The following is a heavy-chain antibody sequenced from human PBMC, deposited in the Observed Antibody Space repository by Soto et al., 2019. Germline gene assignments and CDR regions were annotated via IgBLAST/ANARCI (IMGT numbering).Heavy chain of an antibody. V-gene: IGHV4-34*01. CDR1: GGSFSGYY. CDR2: INHSGST. J-gene: IGHJ6*02. Sequence: QVQLQQWGAGLLKPSETLSLTCAVYGGSFSGYYWSWIRQPPGKGLEWIGEINHSGSTNYNPSLKSRVTISVDTSKNQFSLKLSSVTAADTAVYYCARGQLLWFGAPTGVGGMDVWGQGTTVTVSS. CDR3: ARGQLLWFGAPTGVGGMDV. D-gene: IGHD3-10*01.